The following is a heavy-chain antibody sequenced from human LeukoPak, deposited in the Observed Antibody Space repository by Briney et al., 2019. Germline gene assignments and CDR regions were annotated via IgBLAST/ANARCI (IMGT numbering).Heavy chain of an antibody. D-gene: IGHD3-3*01. CDR1: GGTFSSYA. V-gene: IGHV1-69*05. Sequence: GASVKVSCKASGGTFSSYAISWVRQAPGQGLEWMGGIIPIFGTANYAQKFQGRVTITTDESTSTAYMELSSLRSEDTAVYYCERDHHPYNDFWSGYYTVPAHYMDVWGKGTTVTVSS. J-gene: IGHJ6*03. CDR2: IIPIFGTA. CDR3: ERDHHPYNDFWSGYYTVPAHYMDV.